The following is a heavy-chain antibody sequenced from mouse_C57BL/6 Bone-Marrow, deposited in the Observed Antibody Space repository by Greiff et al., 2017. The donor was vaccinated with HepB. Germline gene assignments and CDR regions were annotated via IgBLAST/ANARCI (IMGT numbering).Heavy chain of an antibody. CDR1: GYTFTDYY. Sequence: EVQLQQSGPELVKPGASVKISCKASGYTFTDYYMNWVKQSHGKSLEWIGDINPNNGGTSYNQKFKGKATLTVDKSSSTAYMELRSLTSEDSAVYYCARDASSVYYFDYWGQGTTLTVSS. CDR2: INPNNGGT. D-gene: IGHD1-1*01. J-gene: IGHJ2*01. V-gene: IGHV1-26*01. CDR3: ARDASSVYYFDY.